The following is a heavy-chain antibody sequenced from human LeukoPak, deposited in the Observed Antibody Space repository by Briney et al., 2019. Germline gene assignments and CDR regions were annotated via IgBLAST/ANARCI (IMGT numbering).Heavy chain of an antibody. CDR2: IKQDGSEK. CDR1: GFTFDFYA. Sequence: GGSLRLSCAASGFTFDFYAMAWVRQAPGKGLEWVANIKQDGSEKYYVDSVKGRFTISRDNAKNSLSLEMNSLRAEDTAVYYCARGKYSFDYWGQGTLVTVSS. CDR3: ARGKYSFDY. V-gene: IGHV3-7*03. J-gene: IGHJ4*02.